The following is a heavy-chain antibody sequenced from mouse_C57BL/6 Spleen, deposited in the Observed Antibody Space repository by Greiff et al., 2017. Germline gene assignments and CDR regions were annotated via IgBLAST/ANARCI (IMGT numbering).Heavy chain of an antibody. Sequence: VQLQQPGAELVKPGASVKVSCKASGYTFTSYWMHWVKQRPGQGLEWIGRIHPSASDTNYNQKFKGKATLTVDKSSSTAYMQLSSLTSEDSAVYYCATNYYGSSYEYYFDDWGQGTTLTVSS. D-gene: IGHD1-1*01. CDR3: ATNYYGSSYEYYFDD. CDR1: GYTFTSYW. J-gene: IGHJ2*01. CDR2: IHPSASDT. V-gene: IGHV1-74*01.